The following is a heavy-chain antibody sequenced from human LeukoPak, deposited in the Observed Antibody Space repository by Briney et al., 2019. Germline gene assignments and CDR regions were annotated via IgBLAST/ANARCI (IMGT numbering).Heavy chain of an antibody. CDR1: GFTFGDYA. V-gene: IGHV3-49*04. CDR3: TRDGVPGYVYCYGMDV. D-gene: IGHD6-19*01. J-gene: IGHJ6*02. CDR2: IRSKAYGATT. Sequence: PEGSLRLSCTASGFTFGDYAMSWVRQAPGKGLEWVGFIRSKAYGATTEYAASVKGRFNISRDDSKSIAYLQMNSLKTEDTAVYYCTRDGVPGYVYCYGMDVWGQGTTVIVSS.